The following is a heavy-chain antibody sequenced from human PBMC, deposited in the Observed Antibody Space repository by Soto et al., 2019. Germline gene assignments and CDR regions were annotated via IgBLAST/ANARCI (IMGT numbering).Heavy chain of an antibody. CDR3: AREVWDWNDGGPFDY. CDR1: GYTFTSYY. CDR2: INPSGGST. J-gene: IGHJ4*02. Sequence: QVQLVQSGAEVKKPGASVKVSCKASGYTFTSYYMHWVRQAPVQGLAWMGIINPSGGSTSYAQKFQGRVTMTRDTSTSTVYMELSSLRSEDTAVYYCAREVWDWNDGGPFDYWGQGTLVTVSS. D-gene: IGHD1-1*01. V-gene: IGHV1-46*01.